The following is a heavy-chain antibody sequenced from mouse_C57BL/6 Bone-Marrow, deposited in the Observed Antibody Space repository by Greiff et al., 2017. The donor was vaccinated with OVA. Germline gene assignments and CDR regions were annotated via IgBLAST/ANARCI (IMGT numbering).Heavy chain of an antibody. V-gene: IGHV5-4*01. Sequence: EVHLVESGGGLVKPGGSLKLSCAASGFTFSSYAMSWVRQTPEKRLEWVATLSDGGSYTYYPDNVKGRFTISRDNAKNNLYLQMSHLKSEDTAMYYCARDPGYGNYDAMDYWGQGTSVTVSS. J-gene: IGHJ4*01. CDR2: LSDGGSYT. D-gene: IGHD2-10*02. CDR1: GFTFSSYA. CDR3: ARDPGYGNYDAMDY.